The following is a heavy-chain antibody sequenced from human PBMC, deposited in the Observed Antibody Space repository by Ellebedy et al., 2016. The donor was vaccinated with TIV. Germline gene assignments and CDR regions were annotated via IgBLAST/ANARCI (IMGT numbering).Heavy chain of an antibody. J-gene: IGHJ5*02. D-gene: IGHD3-3*01. CDR3: ARDMRRVIFGAETWFDL. V-gene: IGHV1-69*13. CDR1: GGTFSNYG. CDR2: IIPAFGTT. Sequence: AASVKVSCKASGGTFSNYGISWVRQAPGQGLEWMGGIIPAFGTTNYAQTFHGSVTITADASSSTAFMEVRSLRSDDTGVYYCARDMRRVIFGAETWFDLWGQGTLVTVSS.